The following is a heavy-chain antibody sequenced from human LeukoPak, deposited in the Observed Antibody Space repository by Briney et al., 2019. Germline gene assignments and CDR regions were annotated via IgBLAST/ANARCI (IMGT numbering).Heavy chain of an antibody. CDR2: FSGSGGST. CDR1: GFTFSSYA. CDR3: AKIGCSGGSCYGY. J-gene: IGHJ4*02. Sequence: GGSLRLSCAASGFTFSSYAMSWVRQAPGKGLEWVSGFSGSGGSTYYADSVKGRFSISRDNSKNTLYLQMNSLRAEDTAVYYCAKIGCSGGSCYGYWGQGTLVTVSS. D-gene: IGHD2-15*01. V-gene: IGHV3-23*01.